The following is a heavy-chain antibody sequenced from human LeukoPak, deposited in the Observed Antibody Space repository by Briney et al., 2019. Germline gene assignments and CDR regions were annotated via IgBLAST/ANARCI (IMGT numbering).Heavy chain of an antibody. CDR1: GFTFSDYY. D-gene: IGHD6-13*01. CDR3: ARVKQQLVYYFDY. Sequence: PGGSLRLSCAASGFTFSDYYMSWIRQAPGKGLEWVSYISSSGSTIYYADSVKGRFTISRDNAKNSLYLQMNSLRAEDTAVYYYARVKQQLVYYFDYWGQGTLVTVSS. V-gene: IGHV3-11*01. J-gene: IGHJ4*02. CDR2: ISSSGSTI.